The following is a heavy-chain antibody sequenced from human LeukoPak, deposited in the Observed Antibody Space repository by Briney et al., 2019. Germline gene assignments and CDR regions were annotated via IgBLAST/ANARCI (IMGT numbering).Heavy chain of an antibody. CDR1: GVSMNYYF. CDR3: AGGVTIVRGTSKHFDY. Sequence: PSETLSLTCTVSGVSMNYYFWNWIRQPAGKGLEWIGRVYTSGSTNYNPSLKSRVTISVDTSKNQFSLKLSSVTAADTAVYYCAGGVTIVRGTSKHFDYWGQGTLVTVSS. D-gene: IGHD3-10*01. J-gene: IGHJ4*02. CDR2: VYTSGST. V-gene: IGHV4-4*07.